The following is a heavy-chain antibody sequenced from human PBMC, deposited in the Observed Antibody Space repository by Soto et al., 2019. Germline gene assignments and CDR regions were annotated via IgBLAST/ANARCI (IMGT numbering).Heavy chain of an antibody. Sequence: SCKASGYTFTGYYMHWVRQAPGQGLEWMGWINPNSGGTNYAQKFQGRVTMTRDTSISTAYMELSRLRSDDTAVYYCARDGELLWFGELLSFDYWGQGTLVTVSS. CDR2: INPNSGGT. V-gene: IGHV1-2*02. CDR1: GYTFTGYY. J-gene: IGHJ4*02. D-gene: IGHD3-10*01. CDR3: ARDGELLWFGELLSFDY.